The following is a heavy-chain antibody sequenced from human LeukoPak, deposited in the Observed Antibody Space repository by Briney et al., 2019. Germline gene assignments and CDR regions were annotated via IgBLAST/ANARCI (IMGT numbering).Heavy chain of an antibody. J-gene: IGHJ4*02. CDR1: GGSISSYY. D-gene: IGHD2-2*02. CDR2: IYYSGST. Sequence: SETLSLTCTVPGGSISSYYWSWIRQPPGKGLEWIGYIYYSGSTNYNPSLKSRVTISVDTSKNQFSLKLSSVTAADTAVYYCARAGCSSTSCYKGGVDYWGQGTLVTVSS. V-gene: IGHV4-59*01. CDR3: ARAGCSSTSCYKGGVDY.